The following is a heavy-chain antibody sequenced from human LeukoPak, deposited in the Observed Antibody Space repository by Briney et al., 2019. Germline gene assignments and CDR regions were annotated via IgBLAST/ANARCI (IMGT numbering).Heavy chain of an antibody. CDR3: ARAQWELPAGDAFDI. V-gene: IGHV1-46*01. CDR1: GYTFTSYY. D-gene: IGHD1-26*01. CDR2: INPSGGST. Sequence: ASVKVSCKASGYTFTSYYMHWVRQAPGQGLEWMGIINPSGGSTSYAQKFQGWVTMTRDTSISTAYMELSRLRSDDTAVYYCARAQWELPAGDAFDIWGQGTMVTVSS. J-gene: IGHJ3*02.